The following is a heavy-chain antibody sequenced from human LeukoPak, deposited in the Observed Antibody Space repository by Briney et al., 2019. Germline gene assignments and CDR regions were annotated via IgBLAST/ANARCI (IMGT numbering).Heavy chain of an antibody. J-gene: IGHJ4*01. V-gene: IGHV4-59*08. CDR1: GGSISSYY. CDR3: ARQNGDYRDFDY. CDR2: IYYSGST. D-gene: IGHD4-17*01. Sequence: SETLSLTCTVSGGSISSYYWSWIRQPPGKGLEWIGYIYYSGSTDYNPSLKSRVTISVDTSKNQFSLKLSSVTAADTAVYYCARQNGDYRDFDYWGQGTLVTVSS.